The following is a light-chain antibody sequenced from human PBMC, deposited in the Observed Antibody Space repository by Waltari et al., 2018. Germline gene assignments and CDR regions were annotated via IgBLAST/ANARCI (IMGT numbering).Light chain of an antibody. V-gene: IGLV2-8*01. CDR2: EVT. Sequence: QSALTQPPSASGSPGQSVTISCTGTSSDVGGYNYVSWYQQNPGKAPKVMIYEVTKRPSGVPDRFSGSKSGNTAALTVSGLQTEDEADYYCSSYAGGSWVFGGGTKLTVL. CDR3: SSYAGGSWV. J-gene: IGLJ3*02. CDR1: SSDVGGYNY.